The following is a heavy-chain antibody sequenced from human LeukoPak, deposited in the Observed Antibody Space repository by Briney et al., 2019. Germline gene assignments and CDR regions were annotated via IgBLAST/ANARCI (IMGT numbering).Heavy chain of an antibody. J-gene: IGHJ5*02. CDR1: GFSLSTSGVG. V-gene: IGHV2-5*02. CDR2: IYWDDDK. Sequence: SGPTLVKPTQTLTLTCTFSGFSLSTSGVGVGWIRQPPGKALEWLALIYWDDDKRYSPSLKSRLTITKDTSKNQAVLTMTNMDPVDTATYYCAHRSDYGDWVWFDPWGQGTLVTVSS. D-gene: IGHD4-17*01. CDR3: AHRSDYGDWVWFDP.